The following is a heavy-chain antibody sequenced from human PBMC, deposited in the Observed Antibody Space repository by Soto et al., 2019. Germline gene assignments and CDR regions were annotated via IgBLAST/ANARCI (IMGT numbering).Heavy chain of an antibody. CDR1: GFTFSGYW. J-gene: IGHJ4*02. CDR3: ARGSGPLDY. Sequence: GESLKISCAASGFTFSGYWMHWVRQAPGKGLVWVSRINSDGSSTTYADSVKGRFTISRDNAKNTLYLQMNSLRAEDAAVYYCARGSGPLDYWGQGTLVTVSS. V-gene: IGHV3-74*01. D-gene: IGHD5-12*01. CDR2: INSDGSST.